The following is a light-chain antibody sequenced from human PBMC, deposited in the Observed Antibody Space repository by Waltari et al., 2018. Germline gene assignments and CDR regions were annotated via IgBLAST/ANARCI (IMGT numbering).Light chain of an antibody. CDR1: NSDVGNYIY. CDR3: CSYAGTSTLI. V-gene: IGLV2-23*02. Sequence: QSALTQPASVSGSPEQSITMSCTGTNSDVGNYIYVPWYQHHPGTAPKVIIFGVSKRPSGVSDRFSGSKSGNTASLTISGLQTEDEADYYCCSYAGTSTLIFGGGTKLTVL. J-gene: IGLJ2*01. CDR2: GVS.